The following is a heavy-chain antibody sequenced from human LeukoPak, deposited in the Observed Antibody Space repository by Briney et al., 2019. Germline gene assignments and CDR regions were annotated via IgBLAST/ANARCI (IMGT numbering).Heavy chain of an antibody. J-gene: IGHJ4*02. V-gene: IGHV4-4*07. Sequence: PSKTLSLTCTVSGGSISSYYWSWIRQPAGKGLEWIGRIYTSGSTNYNPSLKSRVTMSVDTSKNQFSLKLSSVTAADTAVYYCARDTDYGDYGPYYFDYWGQGTLVTVSS. CDR1: GGSISSYY. CDR2: IYTSGST. D-gene: IGHD4-17*01. CDR3: ARDTDYGDYGPYYFDY.